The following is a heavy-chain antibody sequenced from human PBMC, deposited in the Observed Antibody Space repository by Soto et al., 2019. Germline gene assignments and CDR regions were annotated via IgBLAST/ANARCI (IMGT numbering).Heavy chain of an antibody. Sequence: AASVTVSCKASGCTFSNYAINWVRNAPGQGLEWMGGIIPIFGTANYAQKFQGRVTITADESTSTAYLDLSSLRSEDTAVYYCARPVEMATISRSYLFYWGQGTLVTVSS. CDR1: GCTFSNYA. CDR2: IIPIFGTA. CDR3: ARPVEMATISRSYLFY. V-gene: IGHV1-69*13. D-gene: IGHD5-12*01. J-gene: IGHJ4*02.